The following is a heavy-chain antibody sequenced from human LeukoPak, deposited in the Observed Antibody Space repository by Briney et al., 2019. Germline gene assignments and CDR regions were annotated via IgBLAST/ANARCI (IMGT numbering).Heavy chain of an antibody. CDR2: ISYDGSNK. D-gene: IGHD3-9*01. V-gene: IGHV3-30*04. CDR1: GFTFSSYA. Sequence: GRSLRLSCAASGFTFSSYAMHWVRQAPGKGLEWVAVISYDGSNKYYADSVKGRFTISRDNSKNTLYLQMNSLRAEDTAVYYCARGGYQGLRYFDPHEICDYWGQGTLVTVSS. CDR3: ARGGYQGLRYFDPHEICDY. J-gene: IGHJ4*02.